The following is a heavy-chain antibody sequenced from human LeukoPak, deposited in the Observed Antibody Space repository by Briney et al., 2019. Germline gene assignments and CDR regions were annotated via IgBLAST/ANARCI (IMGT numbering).Heavy chain of an antibody. V-gene: IGHV4-61*02. Sequence: SETLSLTCTVSGGSISSGSYYWNWIRQPAGKGLEWIGRIYTSGSTNYNLSLKSRVTMSVDTSKNQFSLKLSSVTAADTAVYYCARDSSSWYLDYWGQGTLVTVSS. CDR3: ARDSSSWYLDY. CDR1: GGSISSGSYY. CDR2: IYTSGST. D-gene: IGHD6-13*01. J-gene: IGHJ4*02.